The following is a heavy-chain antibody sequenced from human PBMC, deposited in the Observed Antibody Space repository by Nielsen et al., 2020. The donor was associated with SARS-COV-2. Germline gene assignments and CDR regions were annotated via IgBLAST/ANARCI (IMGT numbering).Heavy chain of an antibody. J-gene: IGHJ4*02. V-gene: IGHV4-59*08. CDR1: GGSISSYY. Sequence: SETLSLTCTVSGGSISSYYWSWIRQPPGKGLEWIGYIYYSGSTYYNPSLKSRVTISVDTSKNQFSLKLSSVTAADTAVYYCARQNPYTAVAGTPLGYWGQGTLVTVSS. CDR3: ARQNPYTAVAGTPLGY. D-gene: IGHD6-19*01. CDR2: IYYSGST.